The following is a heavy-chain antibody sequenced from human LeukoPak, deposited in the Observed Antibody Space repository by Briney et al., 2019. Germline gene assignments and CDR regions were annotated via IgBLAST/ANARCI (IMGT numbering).Heavy chain of an antibody. V-gene: IGHV4-59*01. CDR1: GSSISTYY. J-gene: IGHJ5*02. D-gene: IGHD3-16*01. CDR3: ARSIGVSNWFDP. Sequence: SETLSLTCTVSGSSISTYYWSWIRQPPGKGLEWIGYIYSSGTTNYNPSVRSRVTISTDTSKSQIALKLSSVSAADTAVYYCARSIGVSNWFDPWGQGTQVTVSS. CDR2: IYSSGTT.